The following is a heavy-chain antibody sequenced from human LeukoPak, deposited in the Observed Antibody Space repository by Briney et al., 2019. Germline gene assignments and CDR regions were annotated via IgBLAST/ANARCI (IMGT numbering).Heavy chain of an antibody. Sequence: TSETLSLTCAVYGGSFSGYYWSWIRQPPGKGLEWIGEINHSGSTNYNPSLKSRVTISVDTSKNQFSLKLSSVTAADTAVYYCARDLRSSWSLDYWGQGTLVTVSS. J-gene: IGHJ4*02. CDR2: INHSGST. CDR3: ARDLRSSWSLDY. CDR1: GGSFSGYY. V-gene: IGHV4-34*01. D-gene: IGHD6-6*01.